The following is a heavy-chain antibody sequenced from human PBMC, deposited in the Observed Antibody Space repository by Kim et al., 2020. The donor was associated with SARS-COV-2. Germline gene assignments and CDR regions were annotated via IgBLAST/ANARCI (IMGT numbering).Heavy chain of an antibody. Sequence: GGSLRLSCAASGFTFSSYDMHWVRQATGKGLEWVSAIGTAGDTYYPGSVKGRFTISRENAKNSLYLQMNSLRAGDTAVYYCARANALFGYGMDVWGQGTTVTVSS. J-gene: IGHJ6*02. CDR3: ARANALFGYGMDV. CDR1: GFTFSSYD. D-gene: IGHD2-8*01. CDR2: IGTAGDT. V-gene: IGHV3-13*01.